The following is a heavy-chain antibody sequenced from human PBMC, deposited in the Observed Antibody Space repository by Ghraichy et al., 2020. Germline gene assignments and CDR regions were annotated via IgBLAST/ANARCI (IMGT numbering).Heavy chain of an antibody. J-gene: IGHJ2*01. D-gene: IGHD5/OR15-5a*01. V-gene: IGHV3-23*01. CDR2: TSGGGGST. CDR3: AKVVSWRYFDL. Sequence: GGSLRLSCAASGFTFSTYAMTWVRQAPGKGLEWVSATSGGGGSTYYADSVKGRFTISRDNSKNTLYLQMNSLPAEDTAVYSCAKVVSWRYFDLWGRGTLVTVSS. CDR1: GFTFSTYA.